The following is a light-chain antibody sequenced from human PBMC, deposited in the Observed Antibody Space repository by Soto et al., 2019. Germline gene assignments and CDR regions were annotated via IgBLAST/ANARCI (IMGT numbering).Light chain of an antibody. CDR1: QSVGSN. Sequence: EIVMTQSPATLSVSPGARPTLSCRSSQSVGSNLAWYQQKPGQAPRLLIYGASTGATGIPARFSGSGSGTEFTLTISSLQSEDFAVYYCQQYNNWPPITVGQGTRLEIK. V-gene: IGKV3-15*01. CDR2: GAS. J-gene: IGKJ5*01. CDR3: QQYNNWPPIT.